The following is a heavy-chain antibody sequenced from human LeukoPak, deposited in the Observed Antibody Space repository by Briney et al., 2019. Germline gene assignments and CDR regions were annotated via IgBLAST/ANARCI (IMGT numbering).Heavy chain of an antibody. CDR2: ISPYKGDG. D-gene: IGHD4-17*01. CDR1: GYTFTNYG. Sequence: ASVKVSRKASGYTFTNYGITWVRQAPGQGLEWMGWISPYKGDGNYAQSLQGRVTMTTDTSTSTAYMEVRSLRSDDTAVYYCATEGGWQPTDYGDNVYWGQGTLVTVSS. CDR3: ATEGGWQPTDYGDNVY. V-gene: IGHV1-18*01. J-gene: IGHJ4*02.